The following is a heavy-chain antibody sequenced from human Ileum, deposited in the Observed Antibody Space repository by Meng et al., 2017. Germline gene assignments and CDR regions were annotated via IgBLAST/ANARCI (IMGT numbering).Heavy chain of an antibody. CDR3: ARLHCTNGVCYRADYFDY. CDR1: GYSFTSYW. D-gene: IGHD2-8*01. Sequence: GESLKISCKGSGYSFTSYWIGRVRQMPGKGLEWMGIIYPGDSDTRYSPSFQGQVTISADKSISTAYLQWSSLKASDTATYYCARLHCTNGVCYRADYFDYWGQGTLVTVSS. J-gene: IGHJ4*02. CDR2: IYPGDSDT. V-gene: IGHV5-51*01.